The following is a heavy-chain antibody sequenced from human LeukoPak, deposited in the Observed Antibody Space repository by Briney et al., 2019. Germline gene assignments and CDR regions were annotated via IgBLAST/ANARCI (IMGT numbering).Heavy chain of an antibody. CDR1: GYTFTSYD. CDR3: ARKGSSSWYEKDAFDI. J-gene: IGHJ3*02. V-gene: IGHV1-8*03. CDR2: MNPNSGNT. Sequence: ASVKVSFKASGYTFTSYDINWVRQATGQGLEWMGWMNPNSGNTGYAQKFQGRVTITRNTSISTAYMELSSRRSEDTAVYYCARKGSSSWYEKDAFDIWGQGTMVTVSS. D-gene: IGHD6-13*01.